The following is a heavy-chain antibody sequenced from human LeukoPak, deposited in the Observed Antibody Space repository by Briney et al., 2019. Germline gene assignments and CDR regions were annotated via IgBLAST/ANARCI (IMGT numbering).Heavy chain of an antibody. J-gene: IGHJ4*02. Sequence: NPGGSLRPSRAASGFTLSDYYMSWIRQAPGEGREWVSYFSSSGSTIYYADSVKGQFTISRDNSKNTLYLQMNSLRAEDTAVYYCAKDITKWHYGYWGQGTLVTVSS. V-gene: IGHV3-11*01. CDR2: FSSSGSTI. CDR3: AKDITKWHYGY. CDR1: GFTLSDYY. D-gene: IGHD3-10*01.